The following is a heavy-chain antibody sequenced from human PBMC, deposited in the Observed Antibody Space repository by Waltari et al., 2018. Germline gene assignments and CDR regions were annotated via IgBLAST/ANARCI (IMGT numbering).Heavy chain of an antibody. CDR3: ARRLVRGALDY. Sequence: QLQQWGAGLLKPSETLSLTCAVYVGSFSDYYWSWIRQPPGKGLEWIGEINHSGSTNYNTAIKSRVTISVETSKNQFSLKLSSVTAADTAVYYWARRLVRGALDYWGQGTLVTVSS. V-gene: IGHV4-34*01. CDR2: INHSGST. D-gene: IGHD3-10*01. J-gene: IGHJ4*02. CDR1: VGSFSDYY.